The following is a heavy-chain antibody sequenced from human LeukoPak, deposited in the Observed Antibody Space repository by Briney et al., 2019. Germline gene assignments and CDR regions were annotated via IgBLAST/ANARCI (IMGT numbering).Heavy chain of an antibody. Sequence: PGGSLRLSCAASGFAFSNYWMHWVRQVPGKGLVWVSRITRGGSYANYADSVKGRFTFSRDNARNTLYLQMNSLRAEDTAVYYCARDGDGYNFDFWGQGALVTVSS. CDR3: ARDGDGYNFDF. V-gene: IGHV3-74*01. J-gene: IGHJ4*02. CDR1: GFAFSNYW. D-gene: IGHD5-24*01. CDR2: ITRGGSYA.